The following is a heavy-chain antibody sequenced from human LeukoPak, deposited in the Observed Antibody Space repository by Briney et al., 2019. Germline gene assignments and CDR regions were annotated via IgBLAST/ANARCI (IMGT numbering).Heavy chain of an antibody. D-gene: IGHD5-12*01. CDR2: ISGSGDSI. J-gene: IGHJ4*02. CDR1: GFIFSSYA. V-gene: IGHV3-23*01. CDR3: AKTRGGVVATTSDN. Sequence: QPGGSLRLSCAASGFIFSSYAMSWVRQAPGKGLGWVSVISGSGDSIYDADSVKGRFTISRDNSKNTLYLQMNSLRVEDTAVYYCAKTRGGVVATTSDNWGQGTLVTVSS.